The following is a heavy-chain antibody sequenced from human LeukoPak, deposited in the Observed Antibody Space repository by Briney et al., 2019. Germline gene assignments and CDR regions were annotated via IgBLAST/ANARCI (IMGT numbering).Heavy chain of an antibody. CDR1: GFTVSSNY. J-gene: IGHJ6*02. V-gene: IGHV3-53*05. CDR2: ISGSGGST. D-gene: IGHD6-6*01. CDR3: AREAARHYYYYGMDV. Sequence: GGSLRLSCAASGFTVSSNYMSWVRQAPGKGLEWVSAISGSGGSTYYADSVKGRFTISRDNSKNTLYLQMNSLRAEDTAVYYCAREAARHYYYYGMDVWGQGTTVTVSS.